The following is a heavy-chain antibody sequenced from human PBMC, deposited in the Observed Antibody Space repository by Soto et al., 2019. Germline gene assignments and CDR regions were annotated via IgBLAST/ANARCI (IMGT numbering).Heavy chain of an antibody. CDR1: GYTFTSCG. Sequence: ASVEVSCKASGYTFTSCGISWVRQAPGQGLEWMGWISAYNGNTNYAQKLQGRVTMTTDTSTSTAYMELSSLRSEDTAVYYSAPLTRGSYYQLEFGYWGQGTLVTVSS. CDR2: ISAYNGNT. V-gene: IGHV1-18*01. CDR3: APLTRGSYYQLEFGY. J-gene: IGHJ4*02. D-gene: IGHD1-26*01.